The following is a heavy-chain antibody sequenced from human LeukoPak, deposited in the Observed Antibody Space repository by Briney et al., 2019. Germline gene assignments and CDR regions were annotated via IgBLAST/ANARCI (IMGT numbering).Heavy chain of an antibody. D-gene: IGHD6-19*01. CDR3: ARPGLTVAGTRWFDP. CDR2: IGSDGSSI. CDR1: GFTFSSYA. Sequence: EGSLRLSCAASGFTFSSYAMSWVRQAPGKGLEWVSGIGSDGSSIYYTDSVKGRFTISRDNSNNMLYLQMNSLRAEDTALYYCARPGLTVAGTRWFDPWGQGTLVTVSS. V-gene: IGHV3-23*01. J-gene: IGHJ5*02.